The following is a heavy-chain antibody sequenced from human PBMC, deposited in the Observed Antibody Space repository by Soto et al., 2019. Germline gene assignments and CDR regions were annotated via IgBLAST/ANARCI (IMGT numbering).Heavy chain of an antibody. CDR3: ARDQTYDLGDMSFDI. Sequence: SETLSLTCTVSGGSISSYYWSWIRQPPGKGLEWIGYIYYSGSTNYNPSLKSRVTISVDTSKNQFSLKLSSVTAADTAVYYCARDQTYDLGDMSFDIWGQGTMVTVSS. CDR2: IYYSGST. V-gene: IGHV4-59*01. J-gene: IGHJ3*02. CDR1: GGSISSYY. D-gene: IGHD3-16*01.